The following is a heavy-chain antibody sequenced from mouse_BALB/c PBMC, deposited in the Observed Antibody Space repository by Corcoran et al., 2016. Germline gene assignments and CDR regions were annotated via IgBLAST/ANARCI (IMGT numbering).Heavy chain of an antibody. D-gene: IGHD2-14*01. CDR1: GFSLSTSGMG. V-gene: IGHV8-12*01. CDR2: IYWDDDK. CDR3: ARGRYDNYFDY. Sequence: QVTLKESGPGILQPSQTLSLTCSFSGFSLSTSGMGVSWIRQPSGKGLEWLAHIYWDDDKRYNPSLKSRLTISKDTSSNQVFLKITSVDTADTATYYCARGRYDNYFDYWGQGTTLTVSS. J-gene: IGHJ2*01.